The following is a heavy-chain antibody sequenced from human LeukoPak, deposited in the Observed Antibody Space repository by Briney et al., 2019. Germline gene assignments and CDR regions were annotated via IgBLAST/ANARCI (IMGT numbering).Heavy chain of an antibody. CDR3: AGEPTAHDAFGI. V-gene: IGHV3-74*01. CDR2: INSDGSST. CDR1: GFTFSSYW. Sequence: GGSLRLSCAASGFTFSSYWMHWVRQAPGKGLVWVSRINSDGSSTSYADSVKGRFTISRDNAKNTLYLQMNSLRAEDTAVFYCAGEPTAHDAFGIWGQGTMVTVSS. D-gene: IGHD1-14*01. J-gene: IGHJ3*02.